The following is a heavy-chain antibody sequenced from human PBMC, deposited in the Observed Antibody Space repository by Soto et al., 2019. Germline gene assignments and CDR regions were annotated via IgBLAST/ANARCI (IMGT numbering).Heavy chain of an antibody. V-gene: IGHV4-31*03. J-gene: IGHJ5*02. D-gene: IGHD6-13*01. CDR1: GGSISSGGYY. CDR2: IYYSGST. Sequence: QVQLQESGPGLVKPSQTLSLTCTVSGGSISSGGYYWSWIRQHPGKGLEWIGYIYYSGSTYYNPSLKSRVTISGDTSKNQFSLKLSSVTAADTAVYYCARGSRGSWSPGNWFDPWGQGTLVTVSS. CDR3: ARGSRGSWSPGNWFDP.